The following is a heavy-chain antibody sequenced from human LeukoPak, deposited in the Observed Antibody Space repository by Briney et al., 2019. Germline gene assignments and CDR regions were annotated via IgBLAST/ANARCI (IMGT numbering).Heavy chain of an antibody. CDR3: ARGGSMVRGIHYYGMDV. CDR1: GGSISSGDYY. CDR2: IYYSGST. V-gene: IGHV4-30-4*01. D-gene: IGHD3-10*01. Sequence: KSSQTLSLTRTVSGGSISSGDYYWSWIRQPPGKGLEWIGYIYYSGSTYYNPSLKSRVTISVDTSKNQFSLKLSSVTAADTAVYYCARGGSMVRGIHYYGMDVWGKGTTVTVSS. J-gene: IGHJ6*04.